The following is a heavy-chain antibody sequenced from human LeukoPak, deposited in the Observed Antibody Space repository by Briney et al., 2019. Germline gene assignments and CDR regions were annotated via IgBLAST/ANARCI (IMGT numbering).Heavy chain of an antibody. CDR1: GYTFTRYG. J-gene: IGHJ4*02. Sequence: ASVKVSFKASGYTFTRYGISWVRQARGQGQEWVGWISAYNGNTNYAQKLQGRVTITTDTSTSTAYMELRSLRSDDTAVYYCARLLRGYSGYDLDYWGQGTLVTVSS. CDR2: ISAYNGNT. D-gene: IGHD5-12*01. CDR3: ARLLRGYSGYDLDY. V-gene: IGHV1-18*01.